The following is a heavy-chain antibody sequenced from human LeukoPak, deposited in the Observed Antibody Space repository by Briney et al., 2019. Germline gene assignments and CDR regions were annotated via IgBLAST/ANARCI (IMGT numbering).Heavy chain of an antibody. D-gene: IGHD5-12*01. Sequence: GASVKVSCKASGYTFTGYGISWVRQAPGQGLEWMGWISAYNGNTNYAQKLQGRVTMTTDTSTSTAYMELRSLRSDDTAVYYCARDRVIVATIPFDYWGQGTLVTVSS. CDR3: ARDRVIVATIPFDY. J-gene: IGHJ4*02. CDR2: ISAYNGNT. CDR1: GYTFTGYG. V-gene: IGHV1-18*01.